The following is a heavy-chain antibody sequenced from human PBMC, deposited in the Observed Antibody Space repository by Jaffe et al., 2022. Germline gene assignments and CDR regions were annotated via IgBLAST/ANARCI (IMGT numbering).Heavy chain of an antibody. V-gene: IGHV3-48*03. J-gene: IGHJ1*01. D-gene: IGHD3-22*01. CDR2: ISSSGSTI. Sequence: EVQLVESGGGLVQPGGSLRLSCAASGFTFSSYEMNWVRQAPGKGLEWVSYISSSGSTIYYADSVKGRFTISRDNAKNSLYLQMNSLRAEDTAVYYCATSFDVSSGFQHWGQGTLVTVSS. CDR1: GFTFSSYE. CDR3: ATSFDVSSGFQH.